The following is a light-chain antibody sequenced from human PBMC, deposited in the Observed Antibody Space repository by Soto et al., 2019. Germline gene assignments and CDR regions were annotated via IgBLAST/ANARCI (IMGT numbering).Light chain of an antibody. CDR1: QSSSSTL. Sequence: RTPYNLSLSLAERATLPCQASQSSSSTLLAWYQQKTGQAPRLRIYSSSIRATGIPDRFSGSGSGTDFTLTISRLEPEDFAVYYCQQYGSSLITFGQGTRLEL. CDR2: SSS. V-gene: IGKV3-20*01. CDR3: QQYGSSLIT. J-gene: IGKJ5*01.